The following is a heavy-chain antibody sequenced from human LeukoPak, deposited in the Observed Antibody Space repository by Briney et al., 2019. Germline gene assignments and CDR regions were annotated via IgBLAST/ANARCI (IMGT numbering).Heavy chain of an antibody. CDR3: TSYHYGRDV. Sequence: GGSLRLSCAASGFTFSGSAMHWVRQASGKGLEWVGRIRSKANSYATAYAASVKGRFTISRDNSKNTAYLQMNSLKTEDTAVYYCTSYHYGRDVWGQGTTVTVSS. CDR1: GFTFSGSA. V-gene: IGHV3-73*01. J-gene: IGHJ6*02. CDR2: IRSKANSYAT.